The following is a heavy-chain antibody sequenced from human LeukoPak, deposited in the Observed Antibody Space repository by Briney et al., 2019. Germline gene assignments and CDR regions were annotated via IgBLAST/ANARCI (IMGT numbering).Heavy chain of an antibody. CDR3: AVELELRPH. V-gene: IGHV1-69*13. CDR1: GYTFTSYY. J-gene: IGHJ4*02. CDR2: IIPIFGTA. D-gene: IGHD1-7*01. Sequence: SVKVSCKASGYTFTSYYMHWVRQAPGQGLEWMGGIIPIFGTANYAQKFQGRVTITADESTSTAYMELSSLRSEDTAVYYCAVELELRPHWGQGTLVTASS.